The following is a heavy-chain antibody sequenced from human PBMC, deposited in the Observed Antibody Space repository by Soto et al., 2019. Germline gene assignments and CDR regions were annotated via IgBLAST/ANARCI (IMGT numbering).Heavy chain of an antibody. Sequence: GASVKVSCKASGYTFTSYGISWVRQAPGQGLEWMGWISAYNGNTNYAQKLQGRVTMTTDTSTSTAYMELRSLRSDDTAVYYCARDLFGYCSGGSCHNWFDPWGQGTLVTVSS. CDR1: GYTFTSYG. V-gene: IGHV1-18*01. D-gene: IGHD2-15*01. CDR3: ARDLFGYCSGGSCHNWFDP. CDR2: ISAYNGNT. J-gene: IGHJ5*02.